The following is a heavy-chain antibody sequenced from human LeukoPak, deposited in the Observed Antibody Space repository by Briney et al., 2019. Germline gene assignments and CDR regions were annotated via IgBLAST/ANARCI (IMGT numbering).Heavy chain of an antibody. CDR3: ARDLRYYDILTGHYGRLEYFGY. Sequence: GGSLRLSCAASGFTFDDYAMHWVRQAPGKGLEGVSGINWNSVSIGYADSVKGRFTISRDNAKNSLYLQMNSLRAEDTAVYYCARDLRYYDILTGHYGRLEYFGYWAREPWSPSPQ. V-gene: IGHV3-9*01. CDR2: INWNSVSI. D-gene: IGHD3-9*01. J-gene: IGHJ4*02. CDR1: GFTFDDYA.